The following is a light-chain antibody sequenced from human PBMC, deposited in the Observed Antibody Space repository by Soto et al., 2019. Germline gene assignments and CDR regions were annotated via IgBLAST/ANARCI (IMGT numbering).Light chain of an antibody. Sequence: EIVLTQSPGTLSLSPGERATLSCRASHSVSSSYLAWYQQKPGQAPSLLIYGASNRATGIPDRFSGSGSGTHFTLTISRLEPEDFAVYYCQQYDSSPRTFGQGTKVEI. V-gene: IGKV3-20*01. CDR1: HSVSSSY. CDR2: GAS. J-gene: IGKJ1*01. CDR3: QQYDSSPRT.